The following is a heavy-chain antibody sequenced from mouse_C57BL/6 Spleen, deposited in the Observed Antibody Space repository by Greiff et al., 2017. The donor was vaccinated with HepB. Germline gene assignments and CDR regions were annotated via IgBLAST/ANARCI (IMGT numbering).Heavy chain of an antibody. CDR1: GYTFTSYW. CDR3: AREGSYDGFYWYFDV. CDR2: IHPNSGST. Sequence: QVQLQQPGAELVKPGASVKLSCKASGYTFTSYWMHWVKQRPGQGLEWIGMIHPNSGSTNYNEKFKSKATLTVDKSSRTAYMQLSSLTSEDSAVYYCAREGSYDGFYWYFDVWGTGTTVTVSS. J-gene: IGHJ1*03. D-gene: IGHD2-3*01. V-gene: IGHV1-64*01.